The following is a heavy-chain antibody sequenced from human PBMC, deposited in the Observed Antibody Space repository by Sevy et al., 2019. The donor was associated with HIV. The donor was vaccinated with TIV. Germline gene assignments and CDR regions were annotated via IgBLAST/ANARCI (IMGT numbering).Heavy chain of an antibody. CDR2: INSDGSST. Sequence: GGSLRLSCAASGFTFSSYWMHWVRQAPGKGLVRVSRINSDGSSTSYADSVKGRFTISRDNAKNTLYLQMNSLRAEDTAVYYCASWIAVAGPDYYYYGMDVWCQGTTVTVSS. CDR1: GFTFSSYW. CDR3: ASWIAVAGPDYYYYGMDV. J-gene: IGHJ6*02. V-gene: IGHV3-74*01. D-gene: IGHD6-19*01.